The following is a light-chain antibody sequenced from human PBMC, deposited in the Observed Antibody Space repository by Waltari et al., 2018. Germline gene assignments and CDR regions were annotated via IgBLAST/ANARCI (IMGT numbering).Light chain of an antibody. CDR2: VAS. CDR3: HQRSNWPIT. V-gene: IGKV3-11*01. CDR1: QSVSSY. J-gene: IGKJ5*01. Sequence: EIVLTPSPATLSLSPGERATLSCRASQSVSSYLVWYQQKPGQTPRLLIYVASNMATGIPARFSGSGSGTDFTLTISSLESEDFAVYYCHQRSNWPITFGQGTRLEIK.